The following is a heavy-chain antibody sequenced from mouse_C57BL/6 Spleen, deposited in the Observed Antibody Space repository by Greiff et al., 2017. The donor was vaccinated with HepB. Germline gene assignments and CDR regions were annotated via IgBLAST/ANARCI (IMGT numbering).Heavy chain of an antibody. CDR3: AREGYYYGSRLYAMDY. D-gene: IGHD1-1*01. V-gene: IGHV1-82*01. CDR1: GYAFSSSW. CDR2: IYPGDGDT. J-gene: IGHJ4*01. Sequence: QVQLQQSGPELVKPGASVKISCKASGYAFSSSWMNWVKQRPGKGLEWIGRIYPGDGDTNYNGKFKGKATLTADKSSSTAYMQLSSLTSEAAAVYFCAREGYYYGSRLYAMDYWGQGTSVTVSS.